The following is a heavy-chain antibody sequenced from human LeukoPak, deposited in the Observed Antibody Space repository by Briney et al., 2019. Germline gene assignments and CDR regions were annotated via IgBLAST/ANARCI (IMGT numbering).Heavy chain of an antibody. CDR2: TSSSGDTR. CDR3: ACDRRDNWNLDY. D-gene: IGHD1-1*01. J-gene: IGHJ4*02. CDR1: GFVFRNCE. V-gene: IGHV3-48*03. Sequence: GGSLRLSCEVSGFVFRNCEMNWGRQARGEGLEWLSYTSSSGDTRYYADSVKGRFTISRDNARSSLYLQMNSLRVEDTAVYYCACDRRDNWNLDYWGQGTLVIVSS.